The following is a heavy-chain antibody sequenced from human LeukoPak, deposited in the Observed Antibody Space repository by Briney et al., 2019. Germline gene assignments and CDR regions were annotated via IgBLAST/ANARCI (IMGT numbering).Heavy chain of an antibody. CDR2: ISGSSRYI. V-gene: IGHV3-21*01. D-gene: IGHD6-19*01. CDR3: ASDVVAGDEVGYYFDY. Sequence: GGSLRLSCAASGFTFSSYSMNWVRQAPGKGLAGVASISGSSRYIYYADSVKGRFTISRDNAKNSLYLQMHSLRAEATAVYYCASDVVAGDEVGYYFDYWGQGALVTVSS. J-gene: IGHJ4*02. CDR1: GFTFSSYS.